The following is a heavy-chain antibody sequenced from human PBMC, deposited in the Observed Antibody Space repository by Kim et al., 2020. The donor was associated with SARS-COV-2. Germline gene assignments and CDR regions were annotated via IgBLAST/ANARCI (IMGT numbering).Heavy chain of an antibody. D-gene: IGHD3-10*01. CDR3: ARAGITMVRGWIGWFDP. J-gene: IGHJ5*02. CDR2: INTNTGNP. CDR1: GYTFTSYA. Sequence: ASVKVSCKASGYTFTSYAMNWVRQAPGQGLEWMGWINTNTGNPTYAQGFTGRFVFSLDTSVSTAYLQISSLKAEDTAVYYCARAGITMVRGWIGWFDPWGQGTLVTVSS. V-gene: IGHV7-4-1*02.